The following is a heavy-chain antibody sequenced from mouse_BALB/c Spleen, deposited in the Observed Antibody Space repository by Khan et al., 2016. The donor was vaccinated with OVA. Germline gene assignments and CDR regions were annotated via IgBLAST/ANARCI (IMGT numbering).Heavy chain of an antibody. J-gene: IGHJ2*01. Sequence: VQLQESGPGLVKPSQSLSLTCTVTGYSITSGYGWNWIRQFPGNKLEWMGYISYSGSTNYNPSLKSRISITRDTSKNQFFLQLNSVTTADRATYYCARTARIKYWGQGTTLTVSS. V-gene: IGHV3-2*02. CDR2: ISYSGST. CDR3: ARTARIKY. CDR1: GYSITSGYG. D-gene: IGHD1-2*01.